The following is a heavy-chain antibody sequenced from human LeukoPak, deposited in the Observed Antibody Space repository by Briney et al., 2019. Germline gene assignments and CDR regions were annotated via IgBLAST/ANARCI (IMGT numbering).Heavy chain of an antibody. Sequence: PSETLSLTCTVSGGSISSGDYYWSWIRLPPGKGLEWIGYIYYSGSTYYNPYLKSRVTISVDTSKNQFSLKLSSVTAADTAVYYCARVLSVDYDFWSGYYQTPSFFDYWGQGTLVTVSS. J-gene: IGHJ4*02. V-gene: IGHV4-30-4*08. CDR2: IYYSGST. CDR1: GGSISSGDYY. D-gene: IGHD3-3*01. CDR3: ARVLSVDYDFWSGYYQTPSFFDY.